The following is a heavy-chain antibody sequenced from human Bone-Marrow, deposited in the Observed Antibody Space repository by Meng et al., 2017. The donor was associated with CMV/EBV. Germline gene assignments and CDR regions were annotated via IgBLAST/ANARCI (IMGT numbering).Heavy chain of an antibody. CDR3: ARGVRYYYGSGAPYPDY. CDR2: IYHSGST. V-gene: IGHV4-4*02. J-gene: IGHJ4*02. CDR1: GGSISSSHW. Sequence: SETLSLTCAVSGGSISSSHWWSWVRQPPGKGLEWIGEIYHSGSTNYNPSLKSRVTISVDTSKNQFSLKLSSVTAADTAVYYCARGVRYYYGSGAPYPDYWGQGTLVTVPS. D-gene: IGHD3-10*01.